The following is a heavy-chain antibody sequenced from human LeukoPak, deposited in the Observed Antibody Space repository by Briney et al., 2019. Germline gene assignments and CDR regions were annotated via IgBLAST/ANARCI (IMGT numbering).Heavy chain of an antibody. D-gene: IGHD3-3*01. CDR1: GFTFSDYY. Sequence: GGSLRLSCAVSGFTFSDYYMDWVRQAPGKGLEWVSYISSSGSTIYYADSVKGRFTISRDNAKNSLYLQMNSLRAEDTAVYYCARGATIFGVVIIPSEFDYWGQGTLVTVSS. CDR3: ARGATIFGVVIIPSEFDY. J-gene: IGHJ4*02. CDR2: ISSSGSTI. V-gene: IGHV3-11*04.